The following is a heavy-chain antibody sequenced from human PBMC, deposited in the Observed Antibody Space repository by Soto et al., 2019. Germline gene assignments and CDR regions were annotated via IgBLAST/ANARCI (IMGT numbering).Heavy chain of an antibody. CDR3: ARDRGTYYDIFAVENWFDP. J-gene: IGHJ5*02. D-gene: IGHD3-9*01. V-gene: IGHV3-66*01. CDR1: GFTVSSNY. Sequence: GGSLRLSCAASGFTVSSNYMSWVRQAPGKGLEWVSVIYSGGSTYYADSVKGRFTISRDNSKNTLYLQMNSLRAEDTAVYYCARDRGTYYDIFAVENWFDPWGQGTLVTVSS. CDR2: IYSGGST.